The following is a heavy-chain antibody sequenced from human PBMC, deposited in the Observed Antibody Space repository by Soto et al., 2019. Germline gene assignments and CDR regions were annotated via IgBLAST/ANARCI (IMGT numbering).Heavy chain of an antibody. Sequence: ASVKVSCKASGYTFTSYDINWVRQATGQGLEWMGWMNPNSGNTGYAQKFQGRVTMTRNTSISTAYMELSSLRSEDTAVYYCARGPDYIWGSYRPFDYWGQGTLVTVSS. CDR3: ARGPDYIWGSYRPFDY. D-gene: IGHD3-16*02. CDR2: MNPNSGNT. V-gene: IGHV1-8*01. CDR1: GYTFTSYD. J-gene: IGHJ4*02.